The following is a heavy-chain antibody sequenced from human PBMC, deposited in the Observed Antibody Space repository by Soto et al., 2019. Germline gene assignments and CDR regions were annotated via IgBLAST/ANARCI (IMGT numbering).Heavy chain of an antibody. CDR3: ARETEDLTSNLDY. Sequence: EVQLVESGGGLVKPGGSVRLSCAASGFTFTRYSMNWLRQAPGKGLEWVSSISSTTNYIYYGDSMKGRFTISRDNAKNSLYLEMNSLRAEVTAVYYCARETEDLTSNLDYWGQGTLVTVSS. J-gene: IGHJ4*02. V-gene: IGHV3-21*06. CDR1: GFTFTRYS. CDR2: ISSTTNYI.